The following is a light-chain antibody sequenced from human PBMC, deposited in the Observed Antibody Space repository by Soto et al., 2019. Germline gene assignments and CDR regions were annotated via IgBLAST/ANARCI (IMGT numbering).Light chain of an antibody. CDR3: QASYSTLRPT. J-gene: IGKJ4*01. CDR1: QTINRF. Sequence: IQMTQSPSSLSASVGDRVTITCRAGQTINRFLSWYQQKPGKAPRLLIYSASSLQSGVPLRLSGSGSGTDFSLTINGLQPDDCATYYCQASYSTLRPTFGGGNTVDI. V-gene: IGKV1-39*01. CDR2: SAS.